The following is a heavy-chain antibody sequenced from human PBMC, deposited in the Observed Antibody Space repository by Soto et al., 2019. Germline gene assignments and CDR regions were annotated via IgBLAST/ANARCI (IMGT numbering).Heavy chain of an antibody. V-gene: IGHV3-21*01. CDR1: GFTFRSYG. J-gene: IGHJ6*03. Sequence: GGSLRLSCTVSGFTFRSYGMNWVRQAPGKGLEWVSFISSSSDDIYYAESVRGRFTISRDNARNSLYLQLNSLRAEDSAVYYCARDYSPYYYMDVWGTGTTVTVSS. CDR3: ARDYSPYYYMDV. CDR2: ISSSSDDI. D-gene: IGHD6-13*01.